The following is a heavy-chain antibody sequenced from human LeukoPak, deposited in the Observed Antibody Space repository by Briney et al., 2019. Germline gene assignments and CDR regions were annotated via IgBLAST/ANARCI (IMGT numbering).Heavy chain of an antibody. CDR3: ARHQAIDVTFDY. J-gene: IGHJ4*02. CDR1: GGSISSYY. Sequence: SETLSLTCTVSGGSISSYYWSWIRQPPGKGLEWIGYIYYSGSTNYNPSLKSRVTISGDTSKNQFSLKLSSVTAADTAVYYCARHQAIDVTFDYWGQGTLVTASS. D-gene: IGHD4-11*01. CDR2: IYYSGST. V-gene: IGHV4-59*08.